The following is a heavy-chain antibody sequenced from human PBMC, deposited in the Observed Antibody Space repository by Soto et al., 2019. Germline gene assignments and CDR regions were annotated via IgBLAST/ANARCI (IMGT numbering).Heavy chain of an antibody. CDR2: LYDVDGT. Sequence: DVQLVESGGGLIQPGGSLRLSCAAFGLTVSGKKYMAWVRQAPGKGLEWVSGLYDVDGTYYADSVKGRFTTSGDSSKTIVYLQMDSLRPDDTAVYYCSSWHLQEHAYDVWGQGTTVTVSS. J-gene: IGHJ3*01. CDR1: GLTVSGKKY. V-gene: IGHV3-53*01. D-gene: IGHD4-4*01. CDR3: SSWHLQEHAYDV.